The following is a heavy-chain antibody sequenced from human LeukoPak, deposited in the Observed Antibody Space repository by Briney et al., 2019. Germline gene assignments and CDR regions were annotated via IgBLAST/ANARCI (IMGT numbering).Heavy chain of an antibody. CDR3: AKRGVVIRVILVGFHKEAYYFES. Sequence: PGGSLRLSCAVSGITLSNYGMSWVRQAPGKGLEWVAGISDSGGNTKYADSVKGRSTISRDNPKNTLYLQMNSLRAEDTAVYFCAKRGVVIRVILVGFHKEAYYFESWGQGALVTVSS. D-gene: IGHD3/OR15-3a*01. CDR1: GITLSNYG. J-gene: IGHJ4*02. V-gene: IGHV3-23*01. CDR2: ISDSGGNT.